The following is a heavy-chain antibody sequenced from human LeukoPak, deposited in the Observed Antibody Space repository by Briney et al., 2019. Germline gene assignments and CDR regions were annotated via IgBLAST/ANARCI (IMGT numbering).Heavy chain of an antibody. CDR3: AKDLVDTAMVLDY. CDR1: GFTLSSYG. CDR2: ISYDGSNK. V-gene: IGHV3-30*18. Sequence: GGSLRLSCAASGFTLSSYGMHWVRQAPGKGLEWVAVISYDGSNKYYADSVKGRFTISRDNSKNTLYLQMDSLRAEDTAVYYCAKDLVDTAMVLDYWGQGTLVTVSS. D-gene: IGHD5-18*01. J-gene: IGHJ4*02.